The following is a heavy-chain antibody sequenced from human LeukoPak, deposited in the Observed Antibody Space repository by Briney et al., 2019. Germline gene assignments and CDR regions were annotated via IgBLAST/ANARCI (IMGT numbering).Heavy chain of an antibody. D-gene: IGHD3-9*01. J-gene: IGHJ6*02. Sequence: PGRSLRLSCATSGFTFNDYAMHWVRQAPGKGLEWVSGISSNSGSMFYADSVKGRFTISRDNGKNSLYLQMNSLRPEDTAMYYCAKDKRLRRGSDDILTARYHYDYYGMDVWGQGTTVTVS. V-gene: IGHV3-9*01. CDR3: AKDKRLRRGSDDILTARYHYDYYGMDV. CDR1: GFTFNDYA. CDR2: ISSNSGSM.